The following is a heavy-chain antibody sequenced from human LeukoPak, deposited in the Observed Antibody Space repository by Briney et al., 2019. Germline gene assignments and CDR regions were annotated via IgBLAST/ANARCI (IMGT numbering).Heavy chain of an antibody. V-gene: IGHV4-39*01. CDR2: IYYSGST. J-gene: IGHJ4*02. CDR1: GGSISSSSYY. Sequence: PSETLSLTCTVSGGSISSSSYYWGWIRQPPGKGLEWIGSIYYSGSTYYNPSLKSRVTISVDTSKNQFSLKLSSVTAADTAVYYCARPPLWTGYHSSYYFDYWGQGTLVTVSS. D-gene: IGHD3/OR15-3a*01. CDR3: ARPPLWTGYHSSYYFDY.